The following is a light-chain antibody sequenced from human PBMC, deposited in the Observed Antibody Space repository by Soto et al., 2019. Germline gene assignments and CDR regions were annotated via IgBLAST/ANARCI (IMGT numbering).Light chain of an antibody. CDR1: QSVSSN. Sequence: EIVMTQAPATLSLSPGERATLSCRASQSVSSNLAWYQQKPGQTPRLLIYGASTRATGTPARFSGSGSGTEFILTISSLQSEDFATYYCQQYNKWLWTFGQGTKVEI. CDR3: QQYNKWLWT. V-gene: IGKV3-15*01. J-gene: IGKJ1*01. CDR2: GAS.